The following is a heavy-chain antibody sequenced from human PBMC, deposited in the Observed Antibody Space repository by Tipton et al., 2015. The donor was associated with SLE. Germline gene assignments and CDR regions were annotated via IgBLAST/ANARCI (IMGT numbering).Heavy chain of an antibody. Sequence: SLRLSCAASGFTFSSYAMSWVRQAPGKGLVWVANIKQDGSQKYYLDSVKGRFTISRDNAKNSLYLQMNSLRAEDTAVYYCASQPGRGYSYGRHYWGQGTLVTVSS. CDR3: ASQPGRGYSYGRHY. D-gene: IGHD5-18*01. CDR1: GFTFSSYA. V-gene: IGHV3-7*01. J-gene: IGHJ4*02. CDR2: IKQDGSQK.